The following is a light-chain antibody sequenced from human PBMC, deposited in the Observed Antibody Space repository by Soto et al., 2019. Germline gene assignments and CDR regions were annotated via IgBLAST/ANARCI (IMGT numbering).Light chain of an antibody. CDR1: QNIRNN. Sequence: EVVMTQSPASLSVSPGERVTLSCRASQNIRNNLAWYQQKPGQSPRLLISGAPTREAGVPGRFSGSGSGTEFTLIISSLQSEDFAISYCQQYNNWPPWTFGQGTKV. J-gene: IGKJ1*01. CDR3: QQYNNWPPWT. V-gene: IGKV3-15*01. CDR2: GAP.